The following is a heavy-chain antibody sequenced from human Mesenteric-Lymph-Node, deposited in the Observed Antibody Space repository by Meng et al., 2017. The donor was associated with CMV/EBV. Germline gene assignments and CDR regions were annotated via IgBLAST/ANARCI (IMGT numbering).Heavy chain of an antibody. J-gene: IGHJ6*02. CDR2: TYYKSKWYD. CDR1: GDSVSSNSAA. D-gene: IGHD3-10*01. CDR3: AREGISLVRGVVLHYYGMDV. Sequence: SQTRSLTGAISGDSVSSNSAAWDWIRQSPSRGLEWLGRTYYKSKWYDDHAVSVKGRITINPDTSRNQFSLQLRSVTPDDTAVYYCAREGISLVRGVVLHYYGMDVWGQGTAVTVSS. V-gene: IGHV6-1*01.